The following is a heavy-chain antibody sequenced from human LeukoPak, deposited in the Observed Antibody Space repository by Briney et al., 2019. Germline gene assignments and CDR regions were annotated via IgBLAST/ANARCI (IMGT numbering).Heavy chain of an antibody. V-gene: IGHV1-18*01. J-gene: IGHJ6*02. Sequence: ASVKVSCKASGYTFTSYGISWVRQAPGQGLEWMGWISAYNGNTNYAQKLQGRVTMATDTSTSTAYMELRSLRSDDTAVYYCARETYCSSTSCYDGVYYYYYGMDVWGQGTTVTVSS. CDR2: ISAYNGNT. D-gene: IGHD2-2*01. CDR1: GYTFTSYG. CDR3: ARETYCSSTSCYDGVYYYYYGMDV.